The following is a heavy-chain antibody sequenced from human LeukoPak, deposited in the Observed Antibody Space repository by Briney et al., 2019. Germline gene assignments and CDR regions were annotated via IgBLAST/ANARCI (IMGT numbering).Heavy chain of an antibody. CDR1: GYTFTGYY. D-gene: IGHD3-22*01. CDR2: INPNSGGT. V-gene: IGHV1-2*02. Sequence: ASVKVSCKASGYTFTGYYVDWVRQAPGQGLEWMGWINPNSGGTNYAQKFQGRVTMTRDTSISTAYMDLSRLRSEDTAVYYCAREYHSRGPYTFDNWGQGALVTVS. J-gene: IGHJ4*02. CDR3: AREYHSRGPYTFDN.